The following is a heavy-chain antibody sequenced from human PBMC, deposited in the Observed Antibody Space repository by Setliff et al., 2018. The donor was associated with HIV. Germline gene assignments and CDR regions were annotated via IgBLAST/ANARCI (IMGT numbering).Heavy chain of an antibody. J-gene: IGHJ4*02. CDR2: IYTSGSTSGST. CDR1: GGSISRGDYY. CDR3: ARLPQD. Sequence: SETLSLTCTVSGGSISRGDYYWNWIRQPAGKGLEWIGHIYTSGSTSGSTYYNPSLKSRVIITVDTSKNQISLQLTSVTAEDTALYYCARLPQDWGQGTLVTVS. V-gene: IGHV4-61*09.